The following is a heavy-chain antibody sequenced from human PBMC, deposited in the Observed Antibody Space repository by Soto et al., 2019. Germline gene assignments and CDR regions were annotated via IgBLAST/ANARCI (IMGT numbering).Heavy chain of an antibody. D-gene: IGHD2-21*02. CDR3: ARGYGGNSGLDY. Sequence: GGSLRLSCAASGFTFSSYAMHWVRQAPGKGLEWVAVISYDGSNKYYADSVKGRFTISRDNSKNTLYLQMNSLRAEDTAVYYCARGYGGNSGLDYWGQRTLVTVSS. J-gene: IGHJ4*02. V-gene: IGHV3-30-3*01. CDR2: ISYDGSNK. CDR1: GFTFSSYA.